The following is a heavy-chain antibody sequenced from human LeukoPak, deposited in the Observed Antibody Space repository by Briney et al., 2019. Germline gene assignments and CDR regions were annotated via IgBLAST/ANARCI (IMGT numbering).Heavy chain of an antibody. CDR1: GFTFSSYA. D-gene: IGHD1-26*01. V-gene: IGHV3-30-3*01. CDR2: ISYDGSNK. CDR3: ARSLGTGIVGAIRYYGMDV. Sequence: PGRSLRLSCAASGFTFSSYAMHWVRQAPGKGLEWVAVISYDGSNKYYADSVKGRFIISRDNSKNTLYLQMNSLRAEDTAVYYCARSLGTGIVGAIRYYGMDVWGQGTTVTVSS. J-gene: IGHJ6*02.